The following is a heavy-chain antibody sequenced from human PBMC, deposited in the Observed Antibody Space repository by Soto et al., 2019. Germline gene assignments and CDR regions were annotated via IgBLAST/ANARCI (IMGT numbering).Heavy chain of an antibody. D-gene: IGHD2-21*01. CDR2: IGGSGGSI. V-gene: IGHV3-48*02. CDR1: GFTFSTFS. J-gene: IGHJ4*02. CDR3: ARDLAWAFGS. Sequence: VSLRRSCAASGFTFSTFSMNCVRQAPGKGLEWLSYIGGSGGSISYADSVKGRFTISRDNGKNTLYLQMSSLRDEDTAVYYCARDLAWAFGSWRQGSMVTVSS.